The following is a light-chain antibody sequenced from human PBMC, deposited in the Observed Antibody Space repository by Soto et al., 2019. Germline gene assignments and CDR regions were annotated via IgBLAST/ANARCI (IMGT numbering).Light chain of an antibody. CDR3: SSRAGSPPYV. CDR2: EVS. Sequence: QSALTQPPSASGSPGQSVTISFTGTSSDVGGYNYVSWYQQHPGKAPKLMIYEVSKRPSGVPDRFSGSKSGSTASLTVSGLQAEDEADYYCSSRAGSPPYVFGTGTKVTVL. J-gene: IGLJ1*01. V-gene: IGLV2-8*01. CDR1: SSDVGGYNY.